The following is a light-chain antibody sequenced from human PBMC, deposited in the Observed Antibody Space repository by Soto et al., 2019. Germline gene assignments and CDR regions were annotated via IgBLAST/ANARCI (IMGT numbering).Light chain of an antibody. Sequence: QSVLTQPPSVSAAPGQKVTISCSGSSSNIGNNYVSWYQQLPGKAPKLLIYDNNKRPSGIPDRFSGSKSATSATLGITGLQTGDEADYHCGTWDSSLSAGVFGGGTKLTVL. J-gene: IGLJ2*01. CDR2: DNN. CDR3: GTWDSSLSAGV. V-gene: IGLV1-51*01. CDR1: SSNIGNNY.